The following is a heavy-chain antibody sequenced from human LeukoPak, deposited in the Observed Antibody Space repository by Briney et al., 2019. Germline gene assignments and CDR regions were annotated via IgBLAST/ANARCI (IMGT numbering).Heavy chain of an antibody. V-gene: IGHV3-21*01. CDR3: ARWERALDT. D-gene: IGHD1-26*01. J-gene: IGHJ5*02. CDR2: ISSSSSYI. CDR1: GFTFSSYS. Sequence: PGGSLRLSCAASGFTFSSYSMNWVRQAPGKGLEWVSSISSSSSYIYYADSVKSRFTISRDNAKNSLYLEMNSLRVEDTGVYYCARWERALDTWGQGTLVTVSS.